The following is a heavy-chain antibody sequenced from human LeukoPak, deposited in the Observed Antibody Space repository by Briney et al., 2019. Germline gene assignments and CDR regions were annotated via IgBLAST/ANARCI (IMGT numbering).Heavy chain of an antibody. CDR1: GFTFSSYA. J-gene: IGHJ4*02. D-gene: IGHD5-18*01. Sequence: HPGGSLRLSCAASGFTFSSYAMSWVRKAPGKGLDWVSAISGSGGSTYYADSVKGRFTISRDNSKNTLYLQMNSLRAEDTAVYYCAKDYHSYGFDYWGQGTLVTVSS. V-gene: IGHV3-23*01. CDR3: AKDYHSYGFDY. CDR2: ISGSGGST.